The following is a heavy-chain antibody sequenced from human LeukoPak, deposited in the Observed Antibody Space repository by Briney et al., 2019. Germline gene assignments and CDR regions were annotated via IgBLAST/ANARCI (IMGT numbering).Heavy chain of an antibody. V-gene: IGHV4-38-2*01. CDR3: ARQHDSYYYYYIDV. CDR1: GYSISNGYY. Sequence: PSEALSLTCAVSGYSISNGYYWVWIRQPPGKGLEWIGSLYHSDTVYYNTALESRVSMSVDTSKNQFILKLSFVTAADTAVYYCARQHDSYYYYYIDVWGSGTTVTVSS. J-gene: IGHJ6*03. CDR2: LYHSDTV.